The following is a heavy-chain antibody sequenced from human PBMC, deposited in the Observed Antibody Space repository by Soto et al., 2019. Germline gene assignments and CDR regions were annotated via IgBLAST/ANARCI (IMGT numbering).Heavy chain of an antibody. D-gene: IGHD6-13*01. V-gene: IGHV3-30*18. CDR3: GKDRSFTSRSWGGDFDS. Sequence: QVQLVESGGGVVQPGRSLRLSCAASGFTFSSFGMHWVRQAPGKGLEWVTVTSYDGSNIYYADSVKGPFTISRDNSKNPTSQQMNSLIAEDTAVYYCGKDRSFTSRSWGGDFDSWGQGTLVTVSS. CDR2: TSYDGSNI. CDR1: GFTFSSFG. J-gene: IGHJ4*02.